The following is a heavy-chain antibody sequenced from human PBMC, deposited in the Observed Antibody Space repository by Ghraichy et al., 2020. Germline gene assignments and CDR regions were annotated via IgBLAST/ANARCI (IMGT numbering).Heavy chain of an antibody. V-gene: IGHV3-21*01. CDR3: ARDGISDGFDP. CDR1: GFTFSSYV. CDR2: ISSTSTYI. D-gene: IGHD6-13*01. J-gene: IGHJ5*02. Sequence: GGSLRLSCAASGFTFSSYVMNWVRQAPGKGLEWVSFISSTSTYIYSADSVKGRFTISRDNANNSLYLQMNSLRAEDTAVYYCARDGISDGFDPWGQGTLVTVSS.